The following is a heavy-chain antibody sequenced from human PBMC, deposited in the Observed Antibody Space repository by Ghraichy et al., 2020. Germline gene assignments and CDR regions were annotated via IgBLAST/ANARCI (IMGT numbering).Heavy chain of an antibody. CDR1: GFTFSDYC. V-gene: IGHV3-7*03. CDR3: ARGNLPGIAFLPSAVFFDR. J-gene: IGHJ4*02. Sequence: ESLRLSCVVSGFTFSDYCMSWVRQAPGKGLEWVAHMSQDGSQKYYVDSVKGRFTISRDYNKNSLHLQMNNLRPEDTAVYYCARGNLPGIAFLPSAVFFDRWGQGTLVTVSS. D-gene: IGHD1-1*01. CDR2: MSQDGSQK.